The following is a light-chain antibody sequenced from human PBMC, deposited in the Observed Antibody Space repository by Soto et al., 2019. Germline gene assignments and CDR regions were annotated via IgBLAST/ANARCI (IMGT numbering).Light chain of an antibody. V-gene: IGKV3-11*01. J-gene: IGKJ2*01. CDR2: DAS. CDR3: QQRSNWPPYT. Sequence: EILLTQSPATLSLSPGERATLSCRASQSVSSYLVWYQQKPGQAPRLLIYDASNRATGIPARFSGSGSWTDFTLTISSLEPEDFAVYYCQQRSNWPPYTFGQGTNLDIK. CDR1: QSVSSY.